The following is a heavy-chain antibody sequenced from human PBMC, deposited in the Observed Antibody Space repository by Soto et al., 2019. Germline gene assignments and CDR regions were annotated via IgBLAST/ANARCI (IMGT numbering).Heavy chain of an antibody. V-gene: IGHV4-34*01. Sequence: QVQLQQWGAGLLKPSETLSLTCAVYGGSFSGYYWRWIRQPPGKGLEWIGEINHSGSTNYNPSLMSRVTISVDPSKNQFSLKLSSVTAADTAVYYCARDYGDYNDYYMDVWGKGTTVTVSS. D-gene: IGHD4-17*01. CDR1: GGSFSGYY. CDR3: ARDYGDYNDYYMDV. J-gene: IGHJ6*03. CDR2: INHSGST.